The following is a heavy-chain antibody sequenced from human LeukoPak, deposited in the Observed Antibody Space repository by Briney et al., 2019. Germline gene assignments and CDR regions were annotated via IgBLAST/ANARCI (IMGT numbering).Heavy chain of an antibody. CDR1: GFTFNDYY. J-gene: IGHJ5*02. D-gene: IGHD1-26*01. Sequence: GGSLRLSCAASGFTFNDYYMSWIRQAPGKGLEWVSYISSSGGTIYYADSVKGRFTISRDNAKNSLYLQMNSLRAEDTALYYCARVWYSGSYPLNTWGQGTLVTVSS. CDR2: ISSSGGTI. CDR3: ARVWYSGSYPLNT. V-gene: IGHV3-11*01.